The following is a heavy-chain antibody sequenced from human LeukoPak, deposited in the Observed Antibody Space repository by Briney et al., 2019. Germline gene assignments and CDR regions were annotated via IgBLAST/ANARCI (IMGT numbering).Heavy chain of an antibody. V-gene: IGHV1-2*02. Sequence: ASVKVSCKASGYTFTGYYMHWVRQAPGQGLEWMGWVNPNSGGTNYAQKFQGRVTMTRDTSISTAYMELSRLRSDDTAVYYCARGQELESAFDIWGQGTMVTVSS. J-gene: IGHJ3*02. CDR3: ARGQELESAFDI. CDR2: VNPNSGGT. CDR1: GYTFTGYY. D-gene: IGHD1-1*01.